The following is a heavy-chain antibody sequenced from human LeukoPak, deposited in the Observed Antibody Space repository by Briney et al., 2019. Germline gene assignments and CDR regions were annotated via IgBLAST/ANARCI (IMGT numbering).Heavy chain of an antibody. CDR3: ARDRARGPSSGWSDY. CDR2: ISYDGSNK. D-gene: IGHD6-19*01. V-gene: IGHV3-30*03. Sequence: GRSLRLSCAASGFTFSSYGMHWVRQAPGKGLEWVAVISYDGSNKYYADSVKGRFTISRDNSQNTLYLQMNSLGPEDTAIYYCARDRARGPSSGWSDYWGQGSPVSVSS. J-gene: IGHJ4*02. CDR1: GFTFSSYG.